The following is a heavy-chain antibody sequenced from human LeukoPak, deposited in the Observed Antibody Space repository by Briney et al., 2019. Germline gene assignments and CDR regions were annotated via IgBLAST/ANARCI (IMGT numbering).Heavy chain of an antibody. CDR3: ARLTRRYNWNDGGY. Sequence: GGSLRLSCAASGFTFSSYGMHWVRQAPGKGLEWVAVIWYDGSNKYYADSVKGRFTISRDNAKNSLYLQMNSLRAEDTAVYCCARLTRRYNWNDGGYWGQGTLVTVSS. CDR2: IWYDGSNK. V-gene: IGHV3-33*01. D-gene: IGHD1-1*01. J-gene: IGHJ4*02. CDR1: GFTFSSYG.